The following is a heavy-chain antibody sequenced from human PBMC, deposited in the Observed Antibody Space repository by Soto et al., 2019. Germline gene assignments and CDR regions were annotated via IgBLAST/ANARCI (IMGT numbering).Heavy chain of an antibody. CDR1: GSIFNNYA. Sequence: QVQLVESGGGVVKPGRSRRLSGVASGSIFNNYAMHWVRQAPGKGREWVAIIWYDGSNKYYADSVKGRFTISRDNPKNTLYLQMNSLRGEDTAVYYCARDGHGDYHDVDVWGQGTTVTVSS. J-gene: IGHJ6*02. V-gene: IGHV3-33*01. CDR3: ARDGHGDYHDVDV. D-gene: IGHD4-17*01. CDR2: IWYDGSNK.